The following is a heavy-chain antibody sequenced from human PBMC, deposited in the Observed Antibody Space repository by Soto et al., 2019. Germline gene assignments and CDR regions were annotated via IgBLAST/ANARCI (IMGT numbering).Heavy chain of an antibody. Sequence: GGSLRLSCAASGFTFSSYAMHWVRQAPGKGLEWVAVISYDGSNKYYADSVKGRFTISRDNSKNTLYLQMNSLRAEDTAVYYCASGVVVMSGLYGMDVWGQGTTVTVSS. CDR2: ISYDGSNK. D-gene: IGHD3-22*01. V-gene: IGHV3-30-3*01. CDR1: GFTFSSYA. CDR3: ASGVVVMSGLYGMDV. J-gene: IGHJ6*02.